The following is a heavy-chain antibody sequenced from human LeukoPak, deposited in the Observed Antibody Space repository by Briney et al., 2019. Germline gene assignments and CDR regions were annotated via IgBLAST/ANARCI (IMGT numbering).Heavy chain of an antibody. CDR2: IRYDGSNK. D-gene: IGHD1-14*01. J-gene: IGHJ4*02. CDR1: GFTFSSYG. Sequence: GGSLRLSCAASGFTFSSYGMHWVRQAPGKGLEWVAFIRYDGSNKYYADSVKGRFTISRDNSKNTLYLQMNSLRAEDTAVYYCAKDQGAVYDVSHDYWGQGTLATVSS. CDR3: AKDQGAVYDVSHDY. V-gene: IGHV3-30*02.